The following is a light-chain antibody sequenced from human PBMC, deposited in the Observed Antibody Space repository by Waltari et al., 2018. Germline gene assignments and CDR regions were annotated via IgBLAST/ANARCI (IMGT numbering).Light chain of an antibody. V-gene: IGLV3-10*01. CDR3: YSTDSTVKHVV. CDR2: DDK. Sequence: QEKTGQAPVLIIEDDKQRPAGSPEGFSGSSAGTMATLTISGDQVEDEADYYCYSTDSTVKHVVFGGGTKLTVL. J-gene: IGLJ2*01.